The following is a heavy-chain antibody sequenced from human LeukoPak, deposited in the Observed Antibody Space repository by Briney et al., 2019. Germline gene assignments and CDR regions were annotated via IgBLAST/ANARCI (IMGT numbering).Heavy chain of an antibody. CDR3: VRRFYYDSSGYSEI. CDR1: GGSFTKFV. D-gene: IGHD3-22*01. Sequence: SVKVSCKASGGSFTKFVISWVRQGPGQGLEWMGKVLPIFGTTHYAQKFLGRVTISADNSTSTAYMVLSSLRSDDTAVYYCVRRFYYDSSGYSEIWGQGSQVTVSS. J-gene: IGHJ4*02. V-gene: IGHV1-69*06. CDR2: VLPIFGTT.